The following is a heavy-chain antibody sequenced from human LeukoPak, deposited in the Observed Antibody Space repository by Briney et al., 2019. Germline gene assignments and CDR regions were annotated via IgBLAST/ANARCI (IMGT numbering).Heavy chain of an antibody. J-gene: IGHJ4*02. CDR2: IYYSGNT. Sequence: ASETLSLTCTVSGGSISSDYWSWIRQPPGKGLEWIGYIYYSGNTNYNPSLKSRVTISVDTSKNQFSLKLTSVTAADTAVYYCASQFGWGQGTLVTVSS. CDR3: ASQFG. D-gene: IGHD3-16*01. CDR1: GGSISSDY. V-gene: IGHV4-59*01.